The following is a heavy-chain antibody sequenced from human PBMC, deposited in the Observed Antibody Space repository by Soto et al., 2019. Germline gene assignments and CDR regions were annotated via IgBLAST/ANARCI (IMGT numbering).Heavy chain of an antibody. CDR1: GFTFDDYA. D-gene: IGHD1-26*01. CDR2: ISWNSGSI. V-gene: IGHV3-9*01. CDR3: AKDRYSGSYWDAFDI. J-gene: IGHJ3*02. Sequence: EVQLVESGGGLVQPGRSLRLSCAASGFTFDDYAMHWVRQAPGKGLEWVSGISWNSGSIGYVDSVKGRFTISRDNAKNSLYLQMNSLRAEDTALYYCAKDRYSGSYWDAFDIWGQGTMVTVSS.